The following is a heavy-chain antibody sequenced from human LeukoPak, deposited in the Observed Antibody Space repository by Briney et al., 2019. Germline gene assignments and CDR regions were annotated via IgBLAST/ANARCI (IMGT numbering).Heavy chain of an antibody. CDR2: ITAGGDTT. J-gene: IGHJ4*02. D-gene: IGHD5-24*01. CDR1: GFTFSSYA. CDR3: AKQTASITYYGY. V-gene: IGHV3-23*01. Sequence: GGSLRLSCAASGFTFSSYAMSWVRQAPGKELQWVSSITAGGDTTFYADSVKGRFTISRDNAGSTLYLQMNSLRAEDTAVYYCAKQTASITYYGYWGQGTLVTVSS.